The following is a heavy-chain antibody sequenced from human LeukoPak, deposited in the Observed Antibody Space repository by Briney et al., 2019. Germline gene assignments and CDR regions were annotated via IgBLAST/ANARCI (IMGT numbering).Heavy chain of an antibody. CDR1: GFTFSSYA. D-gene: IGHD3-10*01. Sequence: GVSLRLSCAASGFTFSSYAMSWVRQAPGKGLEWVSAISGSGGSTYYADSVKGRFTISRDNSKNTLYLQMNSLRAEDTAVYYCAKGLGSGSYEDYYYGMDVWGQGTTVTVSS. J-gene: IGHJ6*02. CDR2: ISGSGGST. V-gene: IGHV3-23*01. CDR3: AKGLGSGSYEDYYYGMDV.